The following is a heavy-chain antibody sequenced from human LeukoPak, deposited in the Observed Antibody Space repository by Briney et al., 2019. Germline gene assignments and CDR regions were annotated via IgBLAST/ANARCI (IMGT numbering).Heavy chain of an antibody. D-gene: IGHD2-2*01. CDR3: ARDDVVVPAAIDY. J-gene: IGHJ4*02. CDR2: ISSSGSTI. V-gene: IGHV3-48*04. Sequence: GGSLRLSCAASGFTFSSYWMSWVRQAPGKGLEWVSYISSSGSTIYYADSVKGRFTISRDNAKNSLYLQMNSLRAEDTAVYYCARDDVVVPAAIDYWGQGTLVTVSS. CDR1: GFTFSSYW.